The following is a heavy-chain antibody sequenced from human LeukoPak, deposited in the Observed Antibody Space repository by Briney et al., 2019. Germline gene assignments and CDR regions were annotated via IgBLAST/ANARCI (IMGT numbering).Heavy chain of an antibody. CDR2: ISSSSSYV. V-gene: IGHV3-21*01. CDR3: ARAPGSGAVVINDAFDI. Sequence: GGSLRLSCAASGFTFSSYSMNWVRQAPGKGLEWVSSISSSSSYVYYADSVKGRFTISRGNAKNSLYLQMNSLRAEDTAVYYCARAPGSGAVVINDAFDIWGQGTMVTVSS. CDR1: GFTFSSYS. J-gene: IGHJ3*02. D-gene: IGHD3-22*01.